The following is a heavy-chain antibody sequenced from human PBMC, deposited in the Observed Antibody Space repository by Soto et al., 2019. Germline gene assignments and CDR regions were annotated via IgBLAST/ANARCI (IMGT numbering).Heavy chain of an antibody. CDR1: GFTFSSYT. Sequence: QVQLVESGGGVVQPGRSLRLSCAASGFTFSSYTMHWVRQAPGKGLEWVAVIWYDGSNEYYADSVKGRFTISRDNSKNTLYLQMNSLRAEDTAVYYCARTRGYSDYDLDYWGQGTLVTVSS. V-gene: IGHV3-33*01. CDR2: IWYDGSNE. J-gene: IGHJ4*02. D-gene: IGHD5-12*01. CDR3: ARTRGYSDYDLDY.